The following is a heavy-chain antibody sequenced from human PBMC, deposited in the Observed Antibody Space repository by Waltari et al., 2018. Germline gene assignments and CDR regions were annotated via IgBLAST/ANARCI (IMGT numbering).Heavy chain of an antibody. CDR1: GFNFDSSA. D-gene: IGHD3-16*01. V-gene: IGHV3-23*01. Sequence: EVQLLESGGGLVRPGGSLRLSCEASGFNFDSSALSWGRQSAGKGLEWVAAVSGNGLRTYYADSVKGRFTISRDNSKNTVSLEMNSLRADDTAVYYCTKSGSFFYDASAAIFDPWGQGTRVTVSS. CDR2: VSGNGLRT. J-gene: IGHJ5*02. CDR3: TKSGSFFYDASAAIFDP.